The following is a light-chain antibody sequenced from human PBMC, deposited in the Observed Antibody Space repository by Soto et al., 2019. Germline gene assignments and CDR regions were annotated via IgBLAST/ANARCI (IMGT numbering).Light chain of an antibody. V-gene: IGLV1-47*01. Sequence: QSVLTQPPSASGTPGQRVTISCSGSSSNIGSNYVYWYQQLPGTAPQLLIYRNNLRPSGVPGRFSGSKSGTSASLAISGLRSEDEADYYCAAWDDSLGVHGVFGGGTKLTVL. CDR3: AAWDDSLGVHGV. CDR1: SSNIGSNY. J-gene: IGLJ3*02. CDR2: RNN.